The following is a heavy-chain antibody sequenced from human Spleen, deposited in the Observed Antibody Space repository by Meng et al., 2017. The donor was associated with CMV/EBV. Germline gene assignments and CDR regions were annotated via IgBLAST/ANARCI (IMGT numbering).Heavy chain of an antibody. V-gene: IGHV1-69*04. D-gene: IGHD2-2*02. J-gene: IGHJ6*02. Sequence: SVKVSCKASGGTFTTDAISWLRQAPGQGLEWMGSIIPILAIANYAQKFQGRVTITADKSTSTAYMELSSLRSEDTAVYYCASRYCSSTSCYTPGDYYGMDVWGQGTTVTVSS. CDR1: GGTFTTDA. CDR2: IIPILAIA. CDR3: ASRYCSSTSCYTPGDYYGMDV.